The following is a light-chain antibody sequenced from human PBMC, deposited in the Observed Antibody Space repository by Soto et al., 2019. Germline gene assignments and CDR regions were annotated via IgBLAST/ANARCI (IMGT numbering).Light chain of an antibody. CDR1: QSVSSNS. V-gene: IGKV3-20*01. CDR2: GAS. CDR3: QQYGGSPRT. Sequence: EIVLTQSPDTLSLSPGERATLSCRASQSVSSNSLAWYQQKPGQAPRLLIYGASSRATGIPDRFSGSGSGTDFTLTISRLEPEDFAVYYCQQYGGSPRTFGQGTKLEIK. J-gene: IGKJ2*01.